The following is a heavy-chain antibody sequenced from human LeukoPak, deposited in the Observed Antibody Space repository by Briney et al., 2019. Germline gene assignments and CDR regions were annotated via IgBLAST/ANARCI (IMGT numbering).Heavy chain of an antibody. Sequence: GGSLRLSCVACEFTFSDYYMSWVRQAPGRGLEWVSYISGSGSDLYYADSVKGRFTISRDNAKNSLFLQMNSLRAEDTAVYYCARSVGYYYTMDVWGQGTTVTVSS. CDR3: ARSVGYYYTMDV. J-gene: IGHJ6*02. D-gene: IGHD2-15*01. CDR1: EFTFSDYY. V-gene: IGHV3-11*01. CDR2: ISGSGSDL.